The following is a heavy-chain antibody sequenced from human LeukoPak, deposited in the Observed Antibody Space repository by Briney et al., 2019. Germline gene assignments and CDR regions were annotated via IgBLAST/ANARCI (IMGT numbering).Heavy chain of an antibody. V-gene: IGHV3-7*03. J-gene: IGHJ4*02. CDR1: GFKFSNDW. CDR3: ARGEAVGYTVERLW. CDR2: INQHGSEQ. D-gene: IGHD5/OR15-5a*01. Sequence: GGSLRLSCAASGFKFSNDWMNWVRQAPGKGLEWVANINQHGSEQYYADSVRGRFTISRDNSRNSLYLQMNSLRGEDTAVYYCARGEAVGYTVERLWWGQGTLVTVSS.